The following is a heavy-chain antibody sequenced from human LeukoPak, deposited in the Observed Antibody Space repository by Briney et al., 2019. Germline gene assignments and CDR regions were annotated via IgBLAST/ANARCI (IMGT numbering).Heavy chain of an antibody. CDR2: IKHDGIEK. D-gene: IGHD3-10*01. V-gene: IGHV3-7*01. CDR1: GFSFRSYW. Sequence: GGSLRLSCAASGFSFRSYWMDWVRQTPEKGLEWVANIKHDGIEKYFVDSVKGRFAISRDNAKNSLYLQMNNLRAEDTAVYYCAREAMVRGVPDAFDIWGQGTVVTVS. CDR3: AREAMVRGVPDAFDI. J-gene: IGHJ3*02.